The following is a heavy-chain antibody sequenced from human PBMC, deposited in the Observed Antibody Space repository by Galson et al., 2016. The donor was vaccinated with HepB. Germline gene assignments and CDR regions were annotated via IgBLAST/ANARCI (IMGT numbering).Heavy chain of an antibody. D-gene: IGHD6-13*01. CDR3: AKAAAPDYYYYYMDV. CDR1: GFIFSDNA. V-gene: IGHV3-49*04. CDR2: IRSEAYGGTT. Sequence: SLRLSCAASGFIFSDNAMSWVRQAPGKGLEWVGFIRSEAYGGTTEYAASVKGRFTISTDESTSIAYLQMKSLKTEDTAVYYCAKAAAPDYYYYYMDVWGKGTTVTVAS. J-gene: IGHJ6*03.